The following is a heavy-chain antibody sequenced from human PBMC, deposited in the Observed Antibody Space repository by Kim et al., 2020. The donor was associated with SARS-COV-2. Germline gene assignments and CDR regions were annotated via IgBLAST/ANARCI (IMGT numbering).Heavy chain of an antibody. Sequence: SETLSLTCTVSGGSISSSSYYWGWIRQPPGKGLEWIGSIYYSGSTYYNPSLKSRVTISVDTSKNQFSLKLSSVTAADTAVYYCARLGVRGATAYWCQAT. CDR1: GGSISSSSYY. CDR3: ARLGVRGATAY. V-gene: IGHV4-39*01. D-gene: IGHD3-10*01. CDR2: IYYSGST. J-gene: IGHJ4*02.